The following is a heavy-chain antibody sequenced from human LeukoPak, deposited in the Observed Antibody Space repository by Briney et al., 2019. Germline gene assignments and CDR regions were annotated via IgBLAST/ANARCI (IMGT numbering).Heavy chain of an antibody. D-gene: IGHD4-17*01. CDR2: ISSSNSYT. J-gene: IGHJ4*02. CDR1: GFTFSDYY. CDR3: ATSYGDYLFDY. V-gene: IGHV3-11*06. Sequence: GGSLRLSCAASGFTFSDYYMSWIRQAPGKGLEWVSYISSSNSYTNYADSVKGRFTISRDNAKNSLYLQMNSLRAEDTAVYYCATSYGDYLFDYWGQGTLVTVSS.